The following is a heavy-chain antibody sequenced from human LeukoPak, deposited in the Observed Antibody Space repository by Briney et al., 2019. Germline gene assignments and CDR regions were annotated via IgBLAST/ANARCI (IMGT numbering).Heavy chain of an antibody. CDR2: ISGSSTTI. V-gene: IGHV3-48*04. Sequence: PGGSLRLSCAASGFTFSSYSINWVRQAPGKGLEWVSYISGSSTTIYYADSVKGRFTISRDNAKNSLYLQMNSLRAEDTAVYYCARDGDYGDYIDYWGQGTLVTVSS. D-gene: IGHD4-17*01. CDR3: ARDGDYGDYIDY. CDR1: GFTFSSYS. J-gene: IGHJ4*02.